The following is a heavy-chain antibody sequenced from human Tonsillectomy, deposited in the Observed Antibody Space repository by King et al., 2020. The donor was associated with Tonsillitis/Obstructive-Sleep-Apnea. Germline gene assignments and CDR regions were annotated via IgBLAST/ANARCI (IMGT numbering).Heavy chain of an antibody. CDR2: INPNSGGT. D-gene: IGHD2/OR15-2a*01. J-gene: IGHJ6*02. CDR3: ARRLRQYYSLHCGLDV. CDR1: GYTFAGYY. Sequence: QLVQSGAEVKKPGASVKVSCEASGYTFAGYYIHWVRQAPGQGLEWMGWINPNSGGTNYAQKFQGRVIMTRDTSIRTAYMEVSRLRSDDTAMYYCARRLRQYYSLHCGLDVWGQGTTVTVSS. V-gene: IGHV1-2*02.